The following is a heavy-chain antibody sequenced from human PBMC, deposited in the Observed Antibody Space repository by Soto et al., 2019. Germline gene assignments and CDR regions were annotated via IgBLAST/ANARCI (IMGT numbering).Heavy chain of an antibody. CDR1: GFTFSSYA. D-gene: IGHD6-13*01. J-gene: IGHJ4*02. CDR3: AKGPKAGRGVYYFDY. Sequence: PGGSLRLSCAASGFTFSSYAMSWVRQAPGKGLEWVSAISGSGGSTYYADSVKGRFTISRDNSKNTLYLQMNSLRAEDTAVYYCAKGPKAGRGVYYFDYWGQGTLVTVSS. V-gene: IGHV3-23*01. CDR2: ISGSGGST.